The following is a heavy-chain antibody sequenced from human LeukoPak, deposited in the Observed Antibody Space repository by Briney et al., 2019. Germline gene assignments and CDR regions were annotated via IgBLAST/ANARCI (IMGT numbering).Heavy chain of an antibody. D-gene: IGHD2-15*01. J-gene: IGHJ6*02. CDR2: MNPNSGNT. Sequence: ASVKVSCKASGYTFTSYDINWVRQATGQGLEWMGWMNPNSGNTGYAQKFQGRVTMTRNTSISTAYMELSSLRSEDTAVYYCARVEGYCSGGSCYPHYYYGMDVWGQGTTVTVSS. CDR1: GYTFTSYD. V-gene: IGHV1-8*01. CDR3: ARVEGYCSGGSCYPHYYYGMDV.